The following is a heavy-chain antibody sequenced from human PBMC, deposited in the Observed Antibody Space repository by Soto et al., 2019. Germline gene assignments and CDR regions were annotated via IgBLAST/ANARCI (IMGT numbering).Heavy chain of an antibody. Sequence: QVQLQESGPGLVKPSQTLSLTCTVSGGSISSGGYYWSWIRQHPEGGLEWIGDIYHSGTTYYNPSLKSRASLSVDTSKNQFSQRLSSVTAADTAVYYCASHRGDYWGQGVLVTVSS. CDR3: ASHRGDY. J-gene: IGHJ4*02. V-gene: IGHV4-31*03. CDR1: GGSISSGGYY. CDR2: IYHSGTT.